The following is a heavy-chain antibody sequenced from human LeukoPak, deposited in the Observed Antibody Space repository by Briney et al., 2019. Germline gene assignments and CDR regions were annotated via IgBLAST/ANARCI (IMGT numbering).Heavy chain of an antibody. CDR3: AKYGPQDSGSSHFDY. Sequence: PGGALRLSCAASGFTFSSYAMSWVRQAPGKGLEWLSAIRDSGSSTHYADSVKGRFTTSRDNSKNTLFLQMNSLRAEDTAIYYCAKYGPQDSGSSHFDYWGQGALVTVSS. D-gene: IGHD1-26*01. CDR1: GFTFSSYA. J-gene: IGHJ4*02. CDR2: IRDSGSST. V-gene: IGHV3-23*01.